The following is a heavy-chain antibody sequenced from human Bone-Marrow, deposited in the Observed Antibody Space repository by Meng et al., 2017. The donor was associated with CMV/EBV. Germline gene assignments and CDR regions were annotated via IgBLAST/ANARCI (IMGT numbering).Heavy chain of an antibody. J-gene: IGHJ3*02. CDR2: MNPNSGNT. Sequence: ASVKVSCKASGYTFTSYDINWVRQATGQGLEWTGWMNPNSGNTGYAQKFQGRVTMTRNTSISTAYMELSSLRSEDTAVYYCARVHATTWWFGNHDAFDIWGQGTMVTVSS. V-gene: IGHV1-8*01. D-gene: IGHD3-10*01. CDR1: GYTFTSYD. CDR3: ARVHATTWWFGNHDAFDI.